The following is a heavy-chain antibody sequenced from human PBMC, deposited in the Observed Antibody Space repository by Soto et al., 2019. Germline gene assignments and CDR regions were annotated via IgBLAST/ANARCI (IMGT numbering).Heavy chain of an antibody. Sequence: EVQLVESGGGLVQRGGSLRLSCAASGFTFGIYSMNWVRQAPGKGLEWISYINGSSSTMYYADSVKGRFIISRDNADNSLYLQMNSVRDAATAVYYCARGDRFRCSGDRCFSDGLFLSWGQGTLVTVSS. D-gene: IGHD2-15*01. V-gene: IGHV3-48*02. CDR1: GFTFGIYS. J-gene: IGHJ5*02. CDR2: INGSSSTM. CDR3: ARGDRFRCSGDRCFSDGLFLS.